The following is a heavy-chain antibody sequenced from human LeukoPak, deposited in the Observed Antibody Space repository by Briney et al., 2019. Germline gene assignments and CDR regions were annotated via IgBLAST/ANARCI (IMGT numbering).Heavy chain of an antibody. CDR3: ARESIAAADDY. V-gene: IGHV3-7*01. Sequence: QPGGSLRLSCAASGFTFSSYWMSLVRQAPGKGLEWVANIKQDGSEKYYVDSVKGRFTISRDNAKNSLYLQMNSLRAEDTAVYYCARESIAAADDYWGQGTLVTVSS. J-gene: IGHJ4*02. CDR1: GFTFSSYW. D-gene: IGHD6-13*01. CDR2: IKQDGSEK.